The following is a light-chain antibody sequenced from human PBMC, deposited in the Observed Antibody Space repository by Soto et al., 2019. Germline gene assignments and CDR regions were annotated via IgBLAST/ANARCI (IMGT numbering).Light chain of an antibody. CDR2: AAS. J-gene: IGKJ1*01. V-gene: IGKV3-15*01. Sequence: EIVMTQSPATLSVSPGERASLCCRASQSVSNKLVWYQQKPGQAPRLLIYAASTGATGIPARFSGSGSETEFTLTISSLQSEDLAVYYCQQYANWPKTFGQGTKVDIK. CDR3: QQYANWPKT. CDR1: QSVSNK.